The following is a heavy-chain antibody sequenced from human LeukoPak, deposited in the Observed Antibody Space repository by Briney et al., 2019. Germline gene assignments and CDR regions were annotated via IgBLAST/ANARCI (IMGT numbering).Heavy chain of an antibody. CDR1: GYTFTGYY. Sequence: ASVKVSCKTSGYTFTGYYMHWVRQAPGQGLEWMGWINPNSGGTNYAQKFRGRVTMTRDTSISTAYMELSRLRSDDTAVYYCAREEWELLGDAFDIWGQGTMVTVSS. D-gene: IGHD1-26*01. J-gene: IGHJ3*02. V-gene: IGHV1-2*02. CDR3: AREEWELLGDAFDI. CDR2: INPNSGGT.